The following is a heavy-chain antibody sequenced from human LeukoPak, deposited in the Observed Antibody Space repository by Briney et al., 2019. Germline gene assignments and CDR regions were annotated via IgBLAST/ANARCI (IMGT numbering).Heavy chain of an antibody. CDR3: AREPYSYDSSGSFDY. V-gene: IGHV4-34*01. CDR2: INHSGST. J-gene: IGHJ4*02. Sequence: SETLSLTCAVYGGSFSGYYWSWIRQPPGKGLEWIGEINHSGSTNYNPSLKSRVTISVDTSKNQFSLKLSSVTAADTAVYYCAREPYSYDSSGSFDYWGQGTLVTVSS. D-gene: IGHD3-22*01. CDR1: GGSFSGYY.